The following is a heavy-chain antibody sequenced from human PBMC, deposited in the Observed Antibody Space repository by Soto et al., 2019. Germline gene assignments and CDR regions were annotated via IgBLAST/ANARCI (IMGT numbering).Heavy chain of an antibody. D-gene: IGHD6-13*01. Sequence: SGPTLVNPTQTLTLACAFSGFSLSTSGVGVGWIRQPPGKALEWLALIYWNDDKRYSPSLKSRLTITKDTSKNQVVRTMTNMDPVDTATYYCAHRGSSWYFDYWGQGTLVTVSS. CDR1: GFSLSTSGVG. J-gene: IGHJ4*02. CDR2: IYWNDDK. V-gene: IGHV2-5*01. CDR3: AHRGSSWYFDY.